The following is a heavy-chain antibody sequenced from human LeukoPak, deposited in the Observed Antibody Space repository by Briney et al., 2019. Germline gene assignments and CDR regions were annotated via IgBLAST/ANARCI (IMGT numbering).Heavy chain of an antibody. J-gene: IGHJ5*02. V-gene: IGHV4-39*01. Sequence: PSETLSLTCTVSGGSISSSSYYWGWLRQPPGKGLEWIGSIYYSGSTYYNPSLESRVTISVDTSKNQFSLKLSSVTAADTAVYYCARIHIVVVPAASYAFDPWGQGTLVTVSS. CDR3: ARIHIVVVPAASYAFDP. D-gene: IGHD2-2*01. CDR2: IYYSGST. CDR1: GGSISSSSYY.